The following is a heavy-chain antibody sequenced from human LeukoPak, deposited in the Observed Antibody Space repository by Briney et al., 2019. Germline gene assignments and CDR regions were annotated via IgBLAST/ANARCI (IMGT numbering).Heavy chain of an antibody. Sequence: GGSLRLSCVVSGFTFSTYSMNWVRQAPGKGLEWASYISSSSSTIYYADSVKGRFTISRDNAKKSLYLQMNSLSADDTAVYYCAGGASEYSSSGDFAYWGQGTLVTVSS. CDR3: AGGASEYSSSGDFAY. J-gene: IGHJ4*02. CDR2: ISSSSSTI. V-gene: IGHV3-48*01. CDR1: GFTFSTYS. D-gene: IGHD6-6*01.